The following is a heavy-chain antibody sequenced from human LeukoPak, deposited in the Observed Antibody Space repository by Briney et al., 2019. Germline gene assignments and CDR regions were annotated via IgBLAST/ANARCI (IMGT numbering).Heavy chain of an antibody. CDR2: IYHTGST. Sequence: PSETLSLTCAVSGYSISSGYYWGRIRQPPGKGLEWIGSIYHTGSTYYNPSLKSRVTISVDTSKNHFSLKLSSVTAADTAVYYCAREYYDSSGYSDYWGQGTLVTVSS. CDR3: AREYYDSSGYSDY. CDR1: GYSISSGYY. V-gene: IGHV4-38-2*02. D-gene: IGHD3-22*01. J-gene: IGHJ4*02.